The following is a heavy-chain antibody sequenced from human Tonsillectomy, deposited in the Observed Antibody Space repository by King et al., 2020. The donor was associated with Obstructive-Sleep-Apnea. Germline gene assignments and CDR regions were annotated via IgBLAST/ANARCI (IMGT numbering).Heavy chain of an antibody. V-gene: IGHV3-30*18. D-gene: IGHD2-2*01. CDR3: AKDQGAYQLLPLYYYYGMDV. CDR1: GFTFSSYG. CDR2: ISYDGSNK. J-gene: IGHJ6*02. Sequence: QLVQSGGGVVQPGRSLRLSCAASGFTFSSYGMHWVRQAPGKGLVGVAVISYDGSNKYYADSVKGRFTISRDNSKNTLYLQMNSLRAEDTAVYYCAKDQGAYQLLPLYYYYGMDVWGQGTTVTVSS.